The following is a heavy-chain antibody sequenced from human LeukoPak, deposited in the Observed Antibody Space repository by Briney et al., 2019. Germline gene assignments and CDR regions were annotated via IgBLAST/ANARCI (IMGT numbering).Heavy chain of an antibody. V-gene: IGHV3-7*01. D-gene: IGHD4-17*01. CDR1: GFTFSIYW. CDR2: IKQDGSEK. CDR3: ARDATTELGTVYMDV. Sequence: GGSLRLSCAASGFTFSIYWMTWVRQAPGKGLEWVANIKQDGSEKYYVDSVKGRFTISRDNAKNSLSFQMSSLRAEDTAVYYCARDATTELGTVYMDVWGKGTTVTISS. J-gene: IGHJ6*03.